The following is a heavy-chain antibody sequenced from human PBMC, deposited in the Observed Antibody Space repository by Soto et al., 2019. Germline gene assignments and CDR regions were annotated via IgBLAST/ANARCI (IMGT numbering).Heavy chain of an antibody. CDR2: IYYSGTT. CDR1: GGSISSGVHY. Sequence: SETLSLTCTVSGGSISSGVHYWSWIRQPPGKGLEWIGYIYYSGTTYHNPSLKSRTTISVDTSKNQFSLKLSSVTAADTAVYYCARLWSGYYKFDYWGQGTLVTVSS. CDR3: ARLWSGYYKFDY. J-gene: IGHJ4*02. V-gene: IGHV4-30-4*01. D-gene: IGHD3-3*01.